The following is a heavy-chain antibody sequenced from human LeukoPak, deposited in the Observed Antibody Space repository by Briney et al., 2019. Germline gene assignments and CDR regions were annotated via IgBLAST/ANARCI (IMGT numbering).Heavy chain of an antibody. J-gene: IGHJ6*02. CDR3: ARDSTIFGVVPDGMDV. CDR2: ISSSGSTI. V-gene: IGHV3-48*03. Sequence: GGSLRLSCAASGFTFSSYEMNWVRQAPGKGLEWVSYISSSGSTIYYADSVKGRFTISRDNAKSSLYLQMNSLRAEDTAVYYCARDSTIFGVVPDGMDVWGQGTTVTVSS. CDR1: GFTFSSYE. D-gene: IGHD3-3*01.